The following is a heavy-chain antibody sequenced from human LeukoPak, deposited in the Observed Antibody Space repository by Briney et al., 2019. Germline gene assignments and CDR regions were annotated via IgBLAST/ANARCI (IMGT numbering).Heavy chain of an antibody. D-gene: IGHD6-13*01. CDR1: GGSFSGYY. CDR3: ARVPGIAAVARGWFDP. CDR2: INHSGST. V-gene: IGHV4-34*01. J-gene: IGHJ5*02. Sequence: SETLSLTCAVYGGSFSGYYWSWIRQPPGKGLEWIGEINHSGSTNYNPSLKSRVTISVDTSKNQFSLKLSSVTAADTAVYYCARVPGIAAVARGWFDPWGQGTLVTVSS.